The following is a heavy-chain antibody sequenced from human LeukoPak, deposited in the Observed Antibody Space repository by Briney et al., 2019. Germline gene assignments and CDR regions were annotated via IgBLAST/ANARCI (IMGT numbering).Heavy chain of an antibody. CDR2: ISGSAHKI. CDR3: AGRVTGYSSGYVY. Sequence: GGSLRLSCVASGFTFSNYAMSWVRQAPEKRLDWVSVISGSAHKIRYADSVKGRFTISRDNSENTVYLQMNNLRAEDTALYYCAGRVTGYSSGYVYWGQGTLVTVSS. V-gene: IGHV3-23*01. CDR1: GFTFSNYA. J-gene: IGHJ4*02. D-gene: IGHD5-18*01.